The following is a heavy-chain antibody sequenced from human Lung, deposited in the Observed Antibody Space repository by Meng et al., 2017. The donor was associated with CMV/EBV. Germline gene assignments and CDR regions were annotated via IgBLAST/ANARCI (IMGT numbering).Heavy chain of an antibody. CDR3: ARDVGYYDSSGYYSPIFDY. CDR1: TFSSYT. V-gene: IGHV3-30-3*01. D-gene: IGHD3-22*01. CDR2: ISYDGSNK. Sequence: TFSSYTMHWGRRAPGKGVEWVAVISYDGSNKDYADSVKGRFTISRDNSKNTLYLQMNSLRAEDTAVYYCARDVGYYDSSGYYSPIFDYWGQGTLVTVSS. J-gene: IGHJ4*02.